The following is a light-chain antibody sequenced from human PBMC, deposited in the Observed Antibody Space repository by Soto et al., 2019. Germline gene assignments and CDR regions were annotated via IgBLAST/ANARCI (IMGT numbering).Light chain of an antibody. CDR2: DVS. V-gene: IGLV2-14*03. CDR1: YSIVGDNT. CDR3: SSYTSSSTLYV. Sequence: QSVLTQPPSASGAPGQRVTISCSGSYSIVGDNTVDWYQHLPGSAPKLMIYDVSNRPSGVSNRFSGSKSGNTASLTISGLQAEDEADYYCSSYTSSSTLYVFGTGTKVTVL. J-gene: IGLJ1*01.